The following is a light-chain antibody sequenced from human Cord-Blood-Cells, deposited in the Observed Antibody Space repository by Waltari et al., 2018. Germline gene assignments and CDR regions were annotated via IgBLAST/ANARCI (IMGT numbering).Light chain of an antibody. CDR3: QQYGSSRT. V-gene: IGKV3-20*01. CDR2: GAS. Sequence: EIVLTQSPGTLSLSPGERATLSCRASQSVSSSYLAWYQKKPGQAPRLLIYGASGRATGIPDRFSGSGSGTDFTLTISRLEPEDFAVDYCQQYGSSRTFGQGTKVEIK. J-gene: IGKJ1*01. CDR1: QSVSSSY.